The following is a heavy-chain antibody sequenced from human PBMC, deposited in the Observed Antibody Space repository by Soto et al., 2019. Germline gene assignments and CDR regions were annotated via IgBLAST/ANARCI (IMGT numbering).Heavy chain of an antibody. D-gene: IGHD6-6*01. J-gene: IGHJ4*02. CDR3: ARAGVAARSPSDY. Sequence: GGSLRLSCAASGFTFSSYSMNWVRQAPGKGLEWVSYISSSSSTIYYADSVKGRFTISRDNAKNSLYLQMNSLRAEDTAVYYCARAGVAARSPSDYWGQGTLVTFSS. CDR1: GFTFSSYS. V-gene: IGHV3-48*01. CDR2: ISSSSSTI.